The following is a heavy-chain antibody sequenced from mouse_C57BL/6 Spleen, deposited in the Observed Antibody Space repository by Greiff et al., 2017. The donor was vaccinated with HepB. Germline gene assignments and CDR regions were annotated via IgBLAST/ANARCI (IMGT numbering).Heavy chain of an antibody. CDR3: ARGGSSGDYAMDY. J-gene: IGHJ4*01. D-gene: IGHD1-3*01. CDR1: GFTFSSYA. CDR2: ISDGGSYT. Sequence: EVMLVESGGGLVKPGGSLKLSCAASGFTFSSYAMSWVRQTPEKRLEWVATISDGGSYTYYPDNVKGRFTISRDNAKNNLYLQMSHLKSEDTAMYYCARGGSSGDYAMDYWGQGTSVTVSS. V-gene: IGHV5-4*03.